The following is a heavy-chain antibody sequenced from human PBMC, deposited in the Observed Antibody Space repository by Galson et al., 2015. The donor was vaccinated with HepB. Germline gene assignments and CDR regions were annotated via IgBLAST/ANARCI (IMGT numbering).Heavy chain of an antibody. CDR1: GGTFSTYV. Sequence: SVKVSCKASGGTFSTYVISWVRQAPGQGLEWMGRIIPILGIANYAQKFQGRVTITADKSTSTAYMELTSLRSEDTAVYYCATSEAAAAGPRDWFDPWGQGTLVTVSS. CDR2: IIPILGIA. J-gene: IGHJ5*02. D-gene: IGHD6-13*01. V-gene: IGHV1-69*04. CDR3: ATSEAAAAGPRDWFDP.